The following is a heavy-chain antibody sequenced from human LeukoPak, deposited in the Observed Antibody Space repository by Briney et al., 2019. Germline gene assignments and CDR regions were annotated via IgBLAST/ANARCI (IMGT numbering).Heavy chain of an antibody. D-gene: IGHD1-26*01. CDR1: GFTFSDYY. J-gene: IGHJ4*02. V-gene: IGHV3-11*01. CDR2: ISSSGSTI. CDR3: ARDLHSGPARHFDY. Sequence: GGSLRLSCAASGFTFSDYYMSWIRQAPGKGLEWVSYISSSGSTIYYADSVKGRFTISRDNAKNSLYLQMNSLRAEDTAVYYCARDLHSGPARHFDYWGQGTLVTVSS.